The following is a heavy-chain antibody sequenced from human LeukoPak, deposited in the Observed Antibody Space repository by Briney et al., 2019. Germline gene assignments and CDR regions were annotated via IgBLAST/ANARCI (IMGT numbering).Heavy chain of an antibody. V-gene: IGHV1-69*01. J-gene: IGHJ5*02. Sequence: SVKVSCKASGGTFSSYAISWVRQAPGQGLEWMGGIIPIFGTANYAQKFQGRVTITADESMSTAYMELSSLRSEDTAVYYCARDGSLAYVNWFDPWGQGTLVTVSS. CDR2: IIPIFGTA. CDR3: ARDGSLAYVNWFDP. CDR1: GGTFSSYA. D-gene: IGHD2-8*01.